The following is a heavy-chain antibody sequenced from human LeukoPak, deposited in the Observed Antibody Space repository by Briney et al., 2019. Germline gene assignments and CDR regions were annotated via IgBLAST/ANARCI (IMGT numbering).Heavy chain of an antibody. D-gene: IGHD3-16*01. V-gene: IGHV3-33*06. CDR2: IWYDGSNK. CDR1: GFTFSSYG. CDR3: AKALGPPSRRALSYFDY. J-gene: IGHJ4*02. Sequence: GGSLRLSCAASGFTFSSYGMHWVRQAPGKGLEWVAVIWYDGSNKYYADSVKGRFTISRDNSKNTLYLQMNSLRAEDTAVYCCAKALGPPSRRALSYFDYWGQGTLVTVSS.